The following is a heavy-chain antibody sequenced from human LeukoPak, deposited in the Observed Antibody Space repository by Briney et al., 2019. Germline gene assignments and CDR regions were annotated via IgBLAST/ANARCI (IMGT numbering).Heavy chain of an antibody. CDR1: GGSISHYY. CDR3: ARVHYYGSGLSSYFDF. J-gene: IGHJ4*02. CDR2: IYYSGST. D-gene: IGHD3-10*01. V-gene: IGHV4-59*01. Sequence: SETLSLTCTVPGGSISHYYWSWIRQPPGKGLEWIGYIYYSGSTKYNHSLKSRVIISVDTSKNQFSLKLNSVTAADTAVYYCARVHYYGSGLSSYFDFWGQGTLVTVSS.